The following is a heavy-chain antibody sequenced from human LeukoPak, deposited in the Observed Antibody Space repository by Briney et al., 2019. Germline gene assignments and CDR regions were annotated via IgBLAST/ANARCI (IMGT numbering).Heavy chain of an antibody. V-gene: IGHV3-23*01. D-gene: IGHD3-9*01. J-gene: IGHJ4*02. CDR2: ISGSGGST. Sequence: GGSLRLSCAASGFTFSSYAMSWVRQAPGKGLEWVSVISGSGGSTYYADSVKGRFTISRDNSKNTVYLQMNSLRAEDTAVYYCAKANDWLQPYYFDYWGQGTLVTVSS. CDR1: GFTFSSYA. CDR3: AKANDWLQPYYFDY.